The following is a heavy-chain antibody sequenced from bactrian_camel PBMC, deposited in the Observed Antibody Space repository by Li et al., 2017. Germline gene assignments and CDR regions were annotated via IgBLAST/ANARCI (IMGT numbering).Heavy chain of an antibody. J-gene: IGHJ6*01. D-gene: IGHD3*01. CDR3: AALRPGCYSGSRCWDSESCLGY. CDR2: IDSDGIA. Sequence: HVQLVESGGGSVQAGGSLRLSCGASGSIYGDACVGWLRQAPGKEREGVAAIDSDGIASYADSVKGRFTVSRDNAKNTLYLEMNNLKPEDTTMYYCAALRPGCYSGSRCWDSESCLGYWGQGTQVTVS. CDR1: GSIYGDAC. V-gene: IGHV3S53*01.